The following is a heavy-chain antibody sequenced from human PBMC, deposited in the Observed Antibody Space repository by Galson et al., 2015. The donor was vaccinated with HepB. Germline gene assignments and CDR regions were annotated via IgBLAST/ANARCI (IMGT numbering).Heavy chain of an antibody. V-gene: IGHV1-2*06. CDR2: INPNSGGT. CDR1: GYTFTGYY. D-gene: IGHD3-10*01. J-gene: IGHJ6*02. CDR3: ERDTHPGLAGSYYITYYYYYGMDV. Sequence: SVKVSCKASGYTFTGYYMHWVRQAPGQGLEWMGRINPNSGGTNYAQKFQGRVTMTRDTSISTAYMELRSLRSDDTAVYYCERDTHPGLAGSYYITYYYYYGMDVWRQGTTVTVSS.